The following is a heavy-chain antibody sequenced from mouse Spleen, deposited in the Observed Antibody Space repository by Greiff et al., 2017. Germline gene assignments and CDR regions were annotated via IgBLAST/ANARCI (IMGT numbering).Heavy chain of an antibody. J-gene: IGHJ1*01. CDR2: INPNNGGT. CDR3: ARGAFITTVVATPRYFDV. CDR1: GYTFTDYN. Sequence: EVQLQQSGPELVKPGASVKIPCKASGYTFTDYNMDWVKQSHGKSLEWIGDINPNNGGTIYNQKFKGKATLTVDKSSSTAYMELRSLTSEDTAVYYCARGAFITTVVATPRYFDVWGAGTTVTVSS. V-gene: IGHV1-18*01. D-gene: IGHD1-1*01.